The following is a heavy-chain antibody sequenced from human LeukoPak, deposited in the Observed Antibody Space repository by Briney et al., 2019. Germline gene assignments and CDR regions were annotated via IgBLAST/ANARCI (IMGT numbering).Heavy chain of an antibody. V-gene: IGHV1-2*04. CDR3: ARGLEYGSGSPLDY. J-gene: IGHJ4*02. CDR1: GYTFTGYY. D-gene: IGHD3-10*01. Sequence: ASVKVSCKASGYTFTGYYMHWVRQAPGQGLEWMGWINPNSGGTNYAQKFQGWVTMTRDTSISTAYMELSRLRSDDTAVYYCARGLEYGSGSPLDYWGQGTLVTVSS. CDR2: INPNSGGT.